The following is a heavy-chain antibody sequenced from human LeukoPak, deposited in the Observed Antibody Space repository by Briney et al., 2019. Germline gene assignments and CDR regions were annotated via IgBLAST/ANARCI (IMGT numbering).Heavy chain of an antibody. J-gene: IGHJ6*03. Sequence: KPSATLSLTCAVSGSSIIRGYYWGWLRQPPGKGLEWIGCVYDSGSTYDNTSLKSRVTISVDTSKNQFSLKLSSVTAADTAVYYCARDLRVGATDYYYMDVWGKGTTVTVSS. CDR2: VYDSGST. V-gene: IGHV4-38-2*02. CDR3: ARDLRVGATDYYYMDV. CDR1: GSSIIRGYY. D-gene: IGHD1-26*01.